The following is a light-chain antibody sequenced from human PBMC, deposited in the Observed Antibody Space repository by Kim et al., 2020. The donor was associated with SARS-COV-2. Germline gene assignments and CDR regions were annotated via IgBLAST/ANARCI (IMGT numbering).Light chain of an antibody. CDR2: QDS. V-gene: IGLV3-1*01. J-gene: IGLJ2*01. Sequence: SYELTQPPSVSVSPGQTASITCSGDKLGDNYACWYQQKPGQSHVMVIYQDSKRPSGIPERFSGSNSGNTATLTISGSQARDEADYYCLAGESSLGFGGGT. CDR1: KLGDNY. CDR3: LAGESSLG.